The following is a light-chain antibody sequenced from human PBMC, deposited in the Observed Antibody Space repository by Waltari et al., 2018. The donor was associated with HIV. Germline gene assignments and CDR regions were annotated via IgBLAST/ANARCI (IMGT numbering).Light chain of an antibody. CDR2: DTN. CDR3: AACDDTQNRL. J-gene: IGLJ2*01. Sequence: SVLTQPPSASGTPGQHVTIPCSGNTSNIGMNIATWYQQFPGQAPQLLIFDTNQRPSGVPAGFSGSKSGTAASLAICGLQAEDEADYYCAACDDTQNRLFGGGTKLTVL. CDR1: TSNIGMNI. V-gene: IGLV1-44*01.